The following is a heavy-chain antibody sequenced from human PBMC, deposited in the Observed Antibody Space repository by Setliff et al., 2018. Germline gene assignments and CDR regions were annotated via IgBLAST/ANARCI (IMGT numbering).Heavy chain of an antibody. CDR2: ISPSGGNT. J-gene: IGHJ6*03. CDR3: ARDLSPCSTTGCYGTLYYYYYMDV. Sequence: ASVKVSCKTSGFVFTNYAITWVRQAPGQGLEWMGWISPSGGNTNYAQKFQGRVTMTSDTSTSTVYMELSSLRSEDTALYYCARDLSPCSTTGCYGTLYYYYYMDVWGKGTTVTVSS. CDR1: GFVFTNYA. D-gene: IGHD2-2*01. V-gene: IGHV1-46*03.